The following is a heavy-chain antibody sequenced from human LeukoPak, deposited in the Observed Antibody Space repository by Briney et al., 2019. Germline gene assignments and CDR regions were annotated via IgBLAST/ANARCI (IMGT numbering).Heavy chain of an antibody. J-gene: IGHJ4*02. CDR1: GGSIRSYY. D-gene: IGHD2-2*01. CDR2: IYISGST. V-gene: IGHV4-4*07. Sequence: SETLSLTCTVSGGSIRSYYWSWIRQPAEKGLEWIGRIYISGSTNYNPSLKSRVTISVDTSKNQFSLQLSSVTAADTAVYYCARGPTLFYCSSTSCSMPPFGDWGQGTLVTVSS. CDR3: ARGPTLFYCSSTSCSMPPFGD.